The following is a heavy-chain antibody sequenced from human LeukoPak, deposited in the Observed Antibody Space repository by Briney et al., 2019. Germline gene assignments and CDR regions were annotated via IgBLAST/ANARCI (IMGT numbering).Heavy chain of an antibody. CDR2: ISYDGSNK. J-gene: IGHJ4*02. CDR3: AKQRDYYDSSGYYRGYYFDY. D-gene: IGHD3-22*01. CDR1: GFTFSGYP. Sequence: PGKSLRLSCAASGFTFSGYPIHWVRQAPGKGLEWVAVISYDGSNKYYADSVKGRFTISRDNSKNTLYLQMNSLRAEDTAVYYCAKQRDYYDSSGYYRGYYFDYWGQGTLVTVSS. V-gene: IGHV3-30-3*02.